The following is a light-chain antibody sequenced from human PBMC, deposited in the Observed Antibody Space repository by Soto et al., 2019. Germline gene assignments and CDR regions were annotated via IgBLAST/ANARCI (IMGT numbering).Light chain of an antibody. CDR1: QSVLYSSNNKNY. V-gene: IGKV4-1*01. Sequence: DIVMTQSPDSLAVSLGERATINCKSSQSVLYSSNNKNYLAWYQQKAGQPPKLLIYWASTRESGVPDRFSGSGSGTDFTLTISSLQAEDVAVYYCQQYYTTLFTFGPGTKVDI. J-gene: IGKJ3*01. CDR2: WAS. CDR3: QQYYTTLFT.